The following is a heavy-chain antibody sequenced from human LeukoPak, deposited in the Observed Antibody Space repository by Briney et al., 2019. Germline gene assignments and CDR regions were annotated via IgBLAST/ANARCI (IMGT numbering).Heavy chain of an antibody. D-gene: IGHD4-17*01. Sequence: SETLSLTCTVSGGSISSGGYYWSWIRQHPGKGLEWIGYIYYSGSTYYNPSLKSRVTISVDTSKNQFSLRLSPVTAADTAVYYCASAVTPEDWFDPWGQGTLVTVSS. J-gene: IGHJ5*02. CDR3: ASAVTPEDWFDP. CDR1: GGSISSGGYY. CDR2: IYYSGST. V-gene: IGHV4-31*03.